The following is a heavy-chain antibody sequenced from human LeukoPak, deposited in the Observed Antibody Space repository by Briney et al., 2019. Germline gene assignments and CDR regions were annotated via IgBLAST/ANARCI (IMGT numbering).Heavy chain of an antibody. D-gene: IGHD3-10*01. J-gene: IGHJ1*01. CDR2: IYYSGST. Sequence: SETLSLTCPFSGGSISMYFWGWIRQPPGKGLGWVGYIYYSGSTNYNPSLKSRVTISVDTSKNQFSLKLCSVTAADTAVYYCAREGRDAPEYFQHWGQGTLVTVSS. V-gene: IGHV4-59*01. CDR1: GGSISMYF. CDR3: AREGRDAPEYFQH.